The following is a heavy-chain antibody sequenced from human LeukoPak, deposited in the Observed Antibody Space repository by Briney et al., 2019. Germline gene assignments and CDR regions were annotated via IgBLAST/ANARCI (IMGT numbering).Heavy chain of an antibody. CDR2: IYYSGST. J-gene: IGHJ4*02. Sequence: SETLSLTCTVSGGSISSSSYYWGWIRQPPGKGLEWIGSIYYSGSTYYNPSLKSRVTISVDTSNNQFSLKLSSVTAADTAVYYCARAPVVTAIAYPHLQPPQEGFDYWGQGTLVTVSS. D-gene: IGHD2-21*02. CDR1: GGSISSSSYY. V-gene: IGHV4-39*07. CDR3: ARAPVVTAIAYPHLQPPQEGFDY.